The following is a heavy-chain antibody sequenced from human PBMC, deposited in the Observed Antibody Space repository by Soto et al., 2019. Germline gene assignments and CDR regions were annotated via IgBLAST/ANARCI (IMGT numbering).Heavy chain of an antibody. CDR2: IRASGAST. Sequence: EVQLLESGGGLVQPGGSLRLSCAASGFTFSSYAMTWVRQAPGKGLEWVSAIRASGASTYYADSVKGRFTISRDNSKNTLYLQVNSLRAEDTAVYYCAKDPTRPIDYWGQGTLVTVSS. J-gene: IGHJ4*02. CDR1: GFTFSSYA. CDR3: AKDPTRPIDY. V-gene: IGHV3-23*01.